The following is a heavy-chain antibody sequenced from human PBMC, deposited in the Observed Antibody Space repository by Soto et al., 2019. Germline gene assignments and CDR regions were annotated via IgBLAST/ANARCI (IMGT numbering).Heavy chain of an antibody. CDR1: GFTFSSYD. CDR2: IGTAGDT. J-gene: IGHJ4*02. CDR3: ARARHSGSWDY. D-gene: IGHD6-13*01. Sequence: EVQLVESGGGLVQPGGSLRLSCAASGFTFSSYDMHWVRQATGKGLEWVSAIGTAGDTYYPGSVKGRFTISRENAKNSLYLQMHSLRAGDTAVYYCARARHSGSWDYWGQGTLVTVSS. V-gene: IGHV3-13*04.